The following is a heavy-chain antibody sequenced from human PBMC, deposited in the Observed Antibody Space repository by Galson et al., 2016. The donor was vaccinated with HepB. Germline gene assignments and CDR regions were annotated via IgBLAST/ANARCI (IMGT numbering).Heavy chain of an antibody. CDR1: GFTFNTYT. D-gene: IGHD5-18*01. CDR3: VRDLSPIGYSYAYSTEADAFDI. CDR2: ISTSGHYI. V-gene: IGHV3-21*01. J-gene: IGHJ3*02. Sequence: LRLSCAASGFTFNTYTMNWVRQAPGKGLEWVSCISTSGHYIYYADSVKGRFTMSRDNVKNSLYLQMDSLRAEDTAVYYCVRDLSPIGYSYAYSTEADAFDIWGQGTMVTVSS.